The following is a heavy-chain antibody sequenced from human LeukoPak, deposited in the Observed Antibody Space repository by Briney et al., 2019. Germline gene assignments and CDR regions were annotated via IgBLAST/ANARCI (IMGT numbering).Heavy chain of an antibody. CDR2: IYHSGST. D-gene: IGHD6-13*01. Sequence: PSETLSLTCAVSSYSISSGYYWGWIRQPPGKGLEWIGSIYHSGSTYYNPSLKSRVTISVDTSKNQFSLKLNSVTAADTAVYYCARAGDPGYSSSWYGNWFDPWGQGTLVTVFS. V-gene: IGHV4-38-2*01. CDR1: SYSISSGYY. CDR3: ARAGDPGYSSSWYGNWFDP. J-gene: IGHJ5*02.